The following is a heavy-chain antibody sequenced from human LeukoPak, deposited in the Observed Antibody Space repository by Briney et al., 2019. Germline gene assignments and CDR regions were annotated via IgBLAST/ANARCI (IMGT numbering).Heavy chain of an antibody. CDR1: GFIFSNYA. J-gene: IGHJ4*02. D-gene: IGHD6-13*01. CDR2: ISGSGGAT. Sequence: GGSLRLSCAASGFIFSNYAMNWVRQGPGKGLEWVSGISGSGGATYFADSVKGRFIISRDNSKNTLSLQMNSLRAEDTAVYYCAKDREYSSSWYDYWGQGTLVTVSS. CDR3: AKDREYSSSWYDY. V-gene: IGHV3-23*01.